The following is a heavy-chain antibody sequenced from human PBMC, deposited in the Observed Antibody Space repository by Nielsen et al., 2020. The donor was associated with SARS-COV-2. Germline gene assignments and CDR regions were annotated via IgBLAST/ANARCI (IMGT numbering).Heavy chain of an antibody. CDR2: ISVSGSTT. CDR3: ARAGALSSSWYSMDF. V-gene: IGHV3-23*01. J-gene: IGHJ6*02. Sequence: GESLKISCAASGFTFSTYAMSWVRQAPGKGLEWVSAISVSGSTTYYTDSVEGRFTISRDNSKNTLYLQMNSLRAGDTAVYYCARAGALSSSWYSMDFWGQGTTVTVSS. CDR1: GFTFSTYA. D-gene: IGHD6-13*01.